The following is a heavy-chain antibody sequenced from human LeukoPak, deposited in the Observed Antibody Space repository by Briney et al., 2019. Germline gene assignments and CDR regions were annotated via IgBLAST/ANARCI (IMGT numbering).Heavy chain of an antibody. CDR1: GGSFSGYY. CDR3: VRALLRSSCDY. J-gene: IGHJ4*02. CDR2: INHSGST. Sequence: PSETLSLTCAVYGGSFSGYYWSWLRQPPGKGLEWIGEINHSGSTNYNPSLKSRVTISVDTAKNQFSLKLSSVTAADTAVYYCVRALLRSSCDYWGQGTLVTVSS. V-gene: IGHV4-34*01. D-gene: IGHD6-13*01.